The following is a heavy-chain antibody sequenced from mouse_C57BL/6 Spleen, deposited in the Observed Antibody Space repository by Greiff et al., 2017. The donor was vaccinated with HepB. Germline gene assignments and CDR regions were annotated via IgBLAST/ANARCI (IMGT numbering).Heavy chain of an antibody. CDR2: IRSKSNNYAT. J-gene: IGHJ4*01. V-gene: IGHV10-1*01. CDR3: VRLGGYDEAMDY. D-gene: IGHD2-2*01. Sequence: EVQLQESGGGLVQPKGSLKLSCAASGFSFNTYAMNWVRQAPGKGLEWVARIRSKSNNYATYYADSVKDRFTISRDDSESMLYLQMNNLKTEDTAMYYCVRLGGYDEAMDYWGQGTSVTVSS. CDR1: GFSFNTYA.